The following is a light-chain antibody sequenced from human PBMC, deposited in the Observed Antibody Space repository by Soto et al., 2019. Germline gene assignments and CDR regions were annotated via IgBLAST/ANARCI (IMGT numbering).Light chain of an antibody. CDR3: QQYGSSPPT. V-gene: IGKV3-20*01. CDR1: QSVSSSY. CDR2: GAS. Sequence: EIRLTQSACTLSLYPGERATLSCRASQSVSSSYLAWYQQKPGQAPRLLIYGASSRATGIPDRFSGSGSGTDFTLTISRLEPEDFAVYYCQQYGSSPPTFGQGTKVDIK. J-gene: IGKJ1*01.